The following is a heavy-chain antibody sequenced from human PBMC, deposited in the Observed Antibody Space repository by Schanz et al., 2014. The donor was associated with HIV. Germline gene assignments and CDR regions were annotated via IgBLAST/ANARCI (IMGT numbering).Heavy chain of an antibody. CDR1: GYTFTSYY. J-gene: IGHJ4*02. CDR2: INPNSGGT. CDR3: TRLHYYYDRSGFSFDC. Sequence: QVQVVQSGAELKKPGASVKVSCKASGYTFTSYYIHWVRQAPGQGLEWMGWINPNSGGTNLAQKFEGRVTMTIDRSITTASMELSRLNSDDTAMYFCTRLHYYYDRSGFSFDCWGQGTLVTVSS. D-gene: IGHD3-22*01. V-gene: IGHV1-2*02.